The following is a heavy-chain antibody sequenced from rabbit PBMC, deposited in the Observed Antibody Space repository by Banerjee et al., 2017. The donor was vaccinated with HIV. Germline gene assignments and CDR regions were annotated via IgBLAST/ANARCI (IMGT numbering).Heavy chain of an antibody. D-gene: IGHD3-3*01. CDR2: IYTGSAGT. V-gene: IGHV1S45*01. Sequence: QEQLEESGGDLVKPEGSLTLTCTASGFSFSSSYYMCWVRQAPRKGLEWIGCIYTGSAGTYYASWAKGRFTISKTSSTTVTLQMTSLTAADTATYFCARGGVGDAGYAAMPLWGPGTLVTVS. CDR1: GFSFSSSYY. CDR3: ARGGVGDAGYAAMPL. J-gene: IGHJ4*01.